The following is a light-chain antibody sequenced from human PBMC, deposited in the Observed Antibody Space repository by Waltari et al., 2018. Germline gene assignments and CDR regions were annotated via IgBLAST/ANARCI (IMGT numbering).Light chain of an antibody. CDR3: QHYVRLPVT. CDR2: GAS. J-gene: IGKJ1*01. CDR1: QSVGRA. V-gene: IGKV3-20*01. Sequence: IVLTQSPGPLSLSPGERATLSCWASQSVGRALAWYQQKRGQAPRLLIYGASTRASGIPDRFSGSGSGTDFSLTINRLEPEDFAVYYCQHYVRLPVTFGQGTKVEIK.